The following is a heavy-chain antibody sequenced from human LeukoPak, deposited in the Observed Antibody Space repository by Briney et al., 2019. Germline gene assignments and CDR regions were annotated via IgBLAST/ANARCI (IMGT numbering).Heavy chain of an antibody. J-gene: IGHJ6*03. Sequence: AGGSLRLSCAASGFTFDDYGMSWVRQAPGKGLEWVSGINWNGGSTGYADSVKGRFTISRVNAKNSLYLQMNSLRAEDTALYYCARGSNYYYYYMDVWGKGTTVTVSS. D-gene: IGHD4-11*01. V-gene: IGHV3-20*04. CDR3: ARGSNYYYYYMDV. CDR2: INWNGGST. CDR1: GFTFDDYG.